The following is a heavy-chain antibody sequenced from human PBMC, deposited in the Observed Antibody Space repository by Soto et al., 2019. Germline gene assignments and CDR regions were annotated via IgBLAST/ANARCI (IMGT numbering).Heavy chain of an antibody. J-gene: IGHJ4*02. V-gene: IGHV3-74*01. CDR1: GFTFNQHA. CDR3: ATVFDV. Sequence: PWGSLRLSCAASGFTFNQHAMHWVRQAPGKGLEWVSRIDTDGGGTSYADSVKGRFTISTDNAENTVYLQMNGLRVEDTAVYYCATVFDVWGQGTLATVSS. CDR2: IDTDGGGT. D-gene: IGHD4-17*01.